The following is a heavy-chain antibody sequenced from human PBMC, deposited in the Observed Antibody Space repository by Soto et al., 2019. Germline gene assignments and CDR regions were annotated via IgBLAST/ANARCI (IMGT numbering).Heavy chain of an antibody. J-gene: IGHJ4*02. D-gene: IGHD3-22*01. CDR1: GYSFTSYW. Sequence: GESLKISCKGSGYSFTSYWIGWVRQMPGKGLEWMGIIYPGDSDTRYSPSFQGQVTISADKSISTAYLQWSSLKASDTAMYYCARNGTPYEDYDSSEEYFDYWGQVYLVTVSS. V-gene: IGHV5-51*01. CDR2: IYPGDSDT. CDR3: ARNGTPYEDYDSSEEYFDY.